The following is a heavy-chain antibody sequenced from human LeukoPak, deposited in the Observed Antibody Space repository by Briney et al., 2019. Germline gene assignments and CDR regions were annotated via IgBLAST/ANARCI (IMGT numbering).Heavy chain of an antibody. D-gene: IGHD6-19*01. CDR1: GFTFSSYS. V-gene: IGHV3-21*01. J-gene: IGHJ4*02. CDR3: ARDQSIAVAGAIGY. CDR2: ISSSSSYI. Sequence: PGGSLRLSCAASGFTFSSYSMNWVRQAPGKGLEWVSSISSSSSYIYYADSVKGRFTISRDNAKNSLYLQMNSLRAEDTAVYYCARDQSIAVAGAIGYWDQGTLVTVSS.